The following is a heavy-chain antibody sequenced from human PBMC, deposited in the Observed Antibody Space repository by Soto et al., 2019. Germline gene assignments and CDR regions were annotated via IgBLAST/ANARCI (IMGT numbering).Heavy chain of an antibody. CDR2: ISYDGTYR. V-gene: IGHV3-30-3*01. J-gene: IGHJ4*02. Sequence: LRLSCAASGFTFSNIAMHWVRQAPVKGLEWVAAISYDGTYRPYADFARGRFTISRDNSQKTLYLQMNSLRPEDTALYYCATDRALGATLGAIDFWGQGTLVTVSS. CDR3: ATDRALGATLGAIDF. D-gene: IGHD1-26*01. CDR1: GFTFSNIA.